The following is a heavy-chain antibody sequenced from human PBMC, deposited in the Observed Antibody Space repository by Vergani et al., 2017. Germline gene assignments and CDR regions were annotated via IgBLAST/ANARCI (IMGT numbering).Heavy chain of an antibody. CDR1: GGTFGTYG. CDR3: GRGSYGSGYYYGMDV. D-gene: IGHD3-10*01. J-gene: IGHJ6*02. V-gene: IGHV1-69*13. Sequence: QVQLVQSGAEVKKPGSSIKVSCKASGGTFGTYGITWVRQAPGQGLEWIGRIIPMFGTTNYAQKFQGRVTIIADKSTSTSYMELSSLKSEDTAKYYCGRGSYGSGYYYGMDVWAQGTTVTVSS. CDR2: IIPMFGTT.